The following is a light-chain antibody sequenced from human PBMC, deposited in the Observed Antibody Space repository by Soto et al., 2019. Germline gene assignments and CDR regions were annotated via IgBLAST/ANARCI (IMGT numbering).Light chain of an antibody. CDR1: NSDVCGYNY. CDR3: SSYTSSGTYV. V-gene: IGLV2-14*03. CDR2: DVT. Sequence: SALTPPSPVSGSPGQSLTISLPRNNSDVCGYNYVSWYQQHPGKAPKLMIYDVTNRPSGVSNRFSGYKSGNTASLTISGLQAEDEADYYCSSYTSSGTYVFGTGTKVTV. J-gene: IGLJ1*01.